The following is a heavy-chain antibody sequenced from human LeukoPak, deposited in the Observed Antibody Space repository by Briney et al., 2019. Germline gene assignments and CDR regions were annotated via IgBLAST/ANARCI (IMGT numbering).Heavy chain of an antibody. V-gene: IGHV4-61*02. D-gene: IGHD6-19*01. CDR1: GGSISSGSYY. CDR2: IYTSGST. CDR3: ARDRVAVAGHYYYYYMDV. Sequence: SETLSLTCTVSGGSISSGSYYWSWIRQPAGKGLEWIGRIYTSGSTNYNPSLKSRVTISVDTSKNQFSLKLSSVTAADTAVYYCARDRVAVAGHYYYYYMDVWGKGTTVTVSS. J-gene: IGHJ6*03.